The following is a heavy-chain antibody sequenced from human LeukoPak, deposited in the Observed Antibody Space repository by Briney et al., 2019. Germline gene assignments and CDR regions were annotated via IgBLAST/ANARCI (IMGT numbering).Heavy chain of an antibody. V-gene: IGHV4-38-2*01. CDR3: ARPTYSSSWYRSAGAFDI. D-gene: IGHD6-13*01. Sequence: PSETLSLTCAVSGYSISSGYYWGWIRQPPGKGLEWIGSIYHSGSTYYNPSLKSRVTISVDTSKNQFSLKLSSVTAADTAVYYCARPTYSSSWYRSAGAFDIWGQGTVVTVSS. CDR1: GYSISSGYY. CDR2: IYHSGST. J-gene: IGHJ3*02.